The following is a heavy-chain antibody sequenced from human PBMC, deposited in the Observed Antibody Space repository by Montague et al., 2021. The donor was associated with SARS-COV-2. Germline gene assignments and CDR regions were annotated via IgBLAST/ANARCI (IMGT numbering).Heavy chain of an antibody. V-gene: IGHV4-59*01. CDR2: MYYSGST. D-gene: IGHD3-22*01. Sequence: SETLSLTCTVSGGSIISYYWCWIRLPPGPGLEWIGYMYYSGSTNXNPYLTRRVTISVDTSKNQFPLKLTSVTAADTAVYYCARGRDGYYHRSALFDYWGQGTLVTVSS. CDR3: ARGRDGYYHRSALFDY. J-gene: IGHJ4*02. CDR1: GGSIISYY.